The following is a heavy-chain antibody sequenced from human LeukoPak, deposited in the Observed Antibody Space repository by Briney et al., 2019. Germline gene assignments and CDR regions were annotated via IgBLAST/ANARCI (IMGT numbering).Heavy chain of an antibody. CDR1: GFTFSNYA. V-gene: IGHV3-30*18. CDR3: AKDEPGSYSPSDY. Sequence: GGSLRLSCAASGFTFSNYAMHWVRQAPGQGLDWVAFMSYDGSDKYYADSVKGRFTISRDNSTNTLFLQMNILRPEDTAVYYCAKDEPGSYSPSDYWGQGTLVTVSS. CDR2: MSYDGSDK. D-gene: IGHD3-10*01. J-gene: IGHJ4*02.